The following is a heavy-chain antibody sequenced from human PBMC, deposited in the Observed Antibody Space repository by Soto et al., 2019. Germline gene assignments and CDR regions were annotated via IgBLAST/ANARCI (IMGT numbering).Heavy chain of an antibody. CDR3: ARSLYYGSGTPYYYGMDV. V-gene: IGHV4-38-2*01. Sequence: SETLSLTCAVSGYSISSGYYWGWIRQPPGKGLEWLGSIYHSGSTCYNPSLKSRVTISVDTSKNQFSLKLSSVTAADTAVYYCARSLYYGSGTPYYYGMDVWGQGTTVTVSS. J-gene: IGHJ6*02. CDR1: GYSISSGYY. CDR2: IYHSGST. D-gene: IGHD3-10*01.